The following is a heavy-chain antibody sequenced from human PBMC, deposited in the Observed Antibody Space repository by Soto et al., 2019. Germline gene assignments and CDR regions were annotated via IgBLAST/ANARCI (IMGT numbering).Heavy chain of an antibody. V-gene: IGHV4-59*01. Sequence: PSETLSLTFTVSSGSIRCYFWSWIRQPPGKGLEWIAFTYDSGSTNYNPSLKSRVSASVDRSKNQFSLKLNSVTAADTAVYYCARGWSSSWPYWGQGALVTVSS. D-gene: IGHD6-13*01. CDR3: ARGWSSSWPY. CDR1: SGSIRCYF. CDR2: TYDSGST. J-gene: IGHJ4*02.